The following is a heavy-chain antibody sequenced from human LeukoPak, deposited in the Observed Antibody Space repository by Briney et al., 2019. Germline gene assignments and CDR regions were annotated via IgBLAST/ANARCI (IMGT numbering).Heavy chain of an antibody. CDR2: ISPTGSTT. CDR3: ARGPNSNWSGLDF. D-gene: IGHD6-6*01. Sequence: GGSLRLSCTVSGFSFSGHWMHWARQLPGKGLVWVSRISPTGSTTSYADSVKARFTVSRDNAKNTLYLQVNDLRAEDTAVYYCARGPNSNWSGLDFWGQGTLLTVSS. CDR1: GFSFSGHW. J-gene: IGHJ4*02. V-gene: IGHV3-74*01.